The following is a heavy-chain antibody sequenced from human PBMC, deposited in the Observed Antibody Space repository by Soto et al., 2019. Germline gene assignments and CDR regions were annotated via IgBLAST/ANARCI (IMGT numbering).Heavy chain of an antibody. V-gene: IGHV4-39*01. CDR3: ARLSVDTAMDGYYYYGMDV. J-gene: IGHJ6*02. D-gene: IGHD5-18*01. Sequence: QLQESGPGLVKPSETLSLTCTVSGGSISSSSYYWGWIRQPPGKGLEWIGSIYYSGSTYYNPSLKSRVTISVDTSKNQFSLKLSSVTAADTAVYYCARLSVDTAMDGYYYYGMDVWGQGTTVTVSS. CDR1: GGSISSSSYY. CDR2: IYYSGST.